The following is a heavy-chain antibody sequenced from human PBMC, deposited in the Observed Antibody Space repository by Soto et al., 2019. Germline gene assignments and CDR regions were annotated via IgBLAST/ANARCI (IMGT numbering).Heavy chain of an antibody. J-gene: IGHJ4*02. D-gene: IGHD3-22*01. Sequence: QLQLQESGPGLVKPSETLSLTCTVSGGSISSSSYYWGWIRQPPGQGLEWIGSIYYSGSTYYNPSLKSRVTISVDTSKNQFSLKLSSVTAADTAVYYCARPPRGYYDSSGYPSLFDYWGQGTLVTVSS. CDR2: IYYSGST. CDR1: GGSISSSSYY. V-gene: IGHV4-39*01. CDR3: ARPPRGYYDSSGYPSLFDY.